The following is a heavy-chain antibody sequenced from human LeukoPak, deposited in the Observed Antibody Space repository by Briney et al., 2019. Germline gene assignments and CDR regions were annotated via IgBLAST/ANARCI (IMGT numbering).Heavy chain of an antibody. CDR1: GYTFTGYY. J-gene: IGHJ4*02. CDR2: INPDSGGT. Sequence: ASVKVSCKASGYTFTGYYIHWVRQAPGQGLEWMGWINPDSGGTNYAQKFQGRVTMTWDTSISTAYMELSRLRSDDTAVYYCARTATSKQFDYWGQGTLVTVSS. D-gene: IGHD2-21*02. V-gene: IGHV1-2*02. CDR3: ARTATSKQFDY.